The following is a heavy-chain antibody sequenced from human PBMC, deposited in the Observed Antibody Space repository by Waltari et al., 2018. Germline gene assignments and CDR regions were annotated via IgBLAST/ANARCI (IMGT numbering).Heavy chain of an antibody. J-gene: IGHJ5*02. CDR1: GFTFSSYW. CDR2: IKQDGSEK. V-gene: IGHV3-7*01. Sequence: EVQLVESGGGLVQPGGSLRLSCAASGFTFSSYWISWVRQAPGKGLEWVANIKQDGSEKYYVDSVKGRFTISRDNAKNSLYLQMNSLRAEDTAVYYCARDVAAGGDWFDPWGQGTLVTVSS. D-gene: IGHD6-25*01. CDR3: ARDVAAGGDWFDP.